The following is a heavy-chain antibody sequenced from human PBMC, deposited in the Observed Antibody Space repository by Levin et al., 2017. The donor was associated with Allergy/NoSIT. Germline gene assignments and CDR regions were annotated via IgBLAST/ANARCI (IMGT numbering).Heavy chain of an antibody. CDR2: ISGSGGST. Sequence: GESLKISCAASGFTFSSYAMSWVRQAPGKGLEWVSAISGSGGSTYYADSVKGRFTISRDNSKNTLYLQMNSLRAEDTAVYYCAKMYSSSWYNFDYWGQGTLVTVSS. CDR1: GFTFSSYA. J-gene: IGHJ4*02. CDR3: AKMYSSSWYNFDY. D-gene: IGHD6-13*01. V-gene: IGHV3-23*01.